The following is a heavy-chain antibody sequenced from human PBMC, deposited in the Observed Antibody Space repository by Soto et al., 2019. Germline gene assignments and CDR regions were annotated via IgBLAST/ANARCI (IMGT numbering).Heavy chain of an antibody. J-gene: IGHJ4*02. V-gene: IGHV3-23*01. CDR1: GVPFGTFT. Sequence: PGGSLRLSCAVSGVPFGTFTMNWVRQAPGKGLEWVSGLSDNVGTTHYAYSVKGRFTISRDKSKKTLYLQMNNLRAEDTAVYYCAKHFIGGRLQYTFDLWGQGTLVTVSS. CDR3: AKHFIGGRLQYTFDL. D-gene: IGHD1-1*01. CDR2: LSDNVGTT.